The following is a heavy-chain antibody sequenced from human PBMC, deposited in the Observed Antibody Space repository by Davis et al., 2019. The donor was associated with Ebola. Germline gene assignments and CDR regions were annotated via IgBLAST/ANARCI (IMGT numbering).Heavy chain of an antibody. J-gene: IGHJ4*02. CDR2: MSYDGSEQ. CDR3: ARETPITSRFEC. V-gene: IGHV3-33*05. CDR1: GFTLSTYG. D-gene: IGHD3-10*01. Sequence: GESLKISCAASGFTLSTYGLHWVRQAPGKGLEWVAVMSYDGSEQYYADSVKGSFTISRDASYNTLYLEMNNLRGEDTAVYYCARETPITSRFECWGQGSLVTVSS.